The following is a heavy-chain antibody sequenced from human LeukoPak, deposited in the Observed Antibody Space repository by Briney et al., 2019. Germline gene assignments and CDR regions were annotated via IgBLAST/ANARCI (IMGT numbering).Heavy chain of an antibody. CDR3: ARVWKPDLYGMDV. CDR2: IYYSGST. D-gene: IGHD1-1*01. Sequence: PSETLSLTCTVPGGSINSGDYYWSWIRQPPGKGLEWIGYIYYSGSTYYNPSLKSRVTISLDTSKNQFSLKLSSVTAADTAVYYCARVWKPDLYGMDVWGQGTTVTVSS. CDR1: GGSINSGDYY. V-gene: IGHV4-30-4*01. J-gene: IGHJ6*02.